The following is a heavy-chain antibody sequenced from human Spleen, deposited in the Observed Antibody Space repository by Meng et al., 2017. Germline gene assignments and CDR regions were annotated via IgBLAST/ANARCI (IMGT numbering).Heavy chain of an antibody. CDR2: INTDGTTT. D-gene: IGHD1-26*01. V-gene: IGHV3-74*01. CDR3: ARDVAGRGGY. Sequence: GGSLRLSCAASGFTFSDYYMSWIRQTPGKGLVWVSRINTDGTTTTYADSVKGRFTISRDNAKNTLYLQMNSLRGEDTAVYYCARDVAGRGGYWGQGTLVTVSS. J-gene: IGHJ4*02. CDR1: GFTFSDYY.